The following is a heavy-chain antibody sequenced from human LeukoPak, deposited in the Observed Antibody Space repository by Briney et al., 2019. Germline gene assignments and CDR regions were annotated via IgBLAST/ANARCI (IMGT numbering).Heavy chain of an antibody. CDR1: GFTFSSYS. V-gene: IGHV3-21*01. J-gene: IGHJ4*02. CDR2: ISSSSSYI. Sequence: GGSLRLSCAASGFTFSSYSMNWVRQAPGKGLEWVSSISSSSSYIYYADSVKGRFTISRDNAKNSLYLQMNSLRAEDTAVYYCAREQRMAAAGTLDYWGQGTLATVSS. D-gene: IGHD6-13*01. CDR3: AREQRMAAAGTLDY.